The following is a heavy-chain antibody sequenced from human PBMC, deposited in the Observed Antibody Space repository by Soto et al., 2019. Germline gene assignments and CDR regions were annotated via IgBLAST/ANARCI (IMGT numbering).Heavy chain of an antibody. CDR1: GYTFTSYD. CDR2: MNPNSGNT. CDR3: ARGHRVVTHYGMDV. J-gene: IGHJ6*02. Sequence: QVQLVQSGAEVKKPGASVKVSCKASGYTFTSYDINWVRQATGQGLGWMGWMNPNSGNTGYAQKFQGRVTMTRNTSISTAYMELSSLRSEDTAVYYCARGHRVVTHYGMDVWGQGTTVTVSS. D-gene: IGHD3-3*01. V-gene: IGHV1-8*01.